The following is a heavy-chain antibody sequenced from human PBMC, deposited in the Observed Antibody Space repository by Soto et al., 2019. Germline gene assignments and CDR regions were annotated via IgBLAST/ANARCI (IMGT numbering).Heavy chain of an antibody. Sequence: SVKVSGKASGGTFSIYAISWVLQAPGQGLEWMGGIIPIFGTANYAQKFQGRVTITADKSTSTAYMELSSLRSEDTAVYYCARVDSSSWQVDYWGQGTLVTVSS. CDR1: GGTFSIYA. CDR3: ARVDSSSWQVDY. V-gene: IGHV1-69*06. CDR2: IIPIFGTA. J-gene: IGHJ4*02. D-gene: IGHD6-13*01.